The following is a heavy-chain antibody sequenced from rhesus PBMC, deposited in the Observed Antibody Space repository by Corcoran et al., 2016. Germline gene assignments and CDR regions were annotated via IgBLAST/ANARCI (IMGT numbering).Heavy chain of an antibody. D-gene: IGHD2-39*01. J-gene: IGHJ4*01. Sequence: QVQLQESGPGLVKPSETLPLTCAVSGASISSSYWSWVRQAPGKGLEWSGRISGSGGSTDYNPSRNSRVTISRDTSKNKCSLKVTSVTAADTAVYYCARGQRPAPLDHWGQGVLVTVSP. V-gene: IGHV4S2*01. CDR3: ARGQRPAPLDH. CDR2: ISGSGGST. CDR1: GASISSSY.